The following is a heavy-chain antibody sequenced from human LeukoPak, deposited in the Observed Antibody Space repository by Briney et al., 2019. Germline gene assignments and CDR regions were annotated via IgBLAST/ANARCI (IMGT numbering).Heavy chain of an antibody. J-gene: IGHJ4*02. Sequence: GGSLRLSCAASGFTFSSYAMSWVRQAPGKGLEWVSAISGSGGRTYYADSVKGRFTISRDNSKNTLYLQMNSLRAEDTAVYYCAKVWGVTQYYFDYWGKGTLVTVSS. CDR2: ISGSGGRT. CDR1: GFTFSSYA. V-gene: IGHV3-23*01. CDR3: AKVWGVTQYYFDY. D-gene: IGHD3-16*01.